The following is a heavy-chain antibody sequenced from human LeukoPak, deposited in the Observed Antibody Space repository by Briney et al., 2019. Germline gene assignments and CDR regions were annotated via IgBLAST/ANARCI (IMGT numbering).Heavy chain of an antibody. D-gene: IGHD3-22*01. J-gene: IGHJ5*02. CDR3: ARGGFRFFAH. Sequence: GGSLRLSCAASGFTFSSYWMNWVRQAPGKGLEWVANIRQDGSEKYYVDSVKDRFTISRDNAKNSLYLQMTSLRAEDTAVYYCARGGFRFFAHWGQGTLVTVSS. CDR1: GFTFSSYW. V-gene: IGHV3-7*04. CDR2: IRQDGSEK.